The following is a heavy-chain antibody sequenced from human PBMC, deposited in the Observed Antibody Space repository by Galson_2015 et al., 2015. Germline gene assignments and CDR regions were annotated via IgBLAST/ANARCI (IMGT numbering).Heavy chain of an antibody. CDR1: GFIFGTQS. Sequence: SLRLSCAASGFIFGTQSMNWVRQAPGKGLEWVLYISSVSSSINYADSVKGRFTIYRDNAQNSLYLQMNNLRDEDTAVYYCARGLGSTNKRDHRFDSWGQGTLVTVSS. CDR3: ARGLGSTNKRDHRFDS. V-gene: IGHV3-48*02. CDR2: ISSVSSSI. J-gene: IGHJ5*01. D-gene: IGHD3-10*01.